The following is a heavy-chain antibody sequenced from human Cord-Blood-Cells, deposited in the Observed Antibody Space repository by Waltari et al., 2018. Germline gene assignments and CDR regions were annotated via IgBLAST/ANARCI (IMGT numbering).Heavy chain of an antibody. V-gene: IGHV3-53*04. J-gene: IGHJ3*02. Sequence: EVQLVEYGGGLVQPGGSLRLSCAASGFTVSSNYMSWVRQAPGKGLEWVSIIYSGGSTYYAGSVKCRFTISRHNSKNTLYLQMNSLRAEYTAVYYCARQGRFLEWVSAAFDIWGQGTMVTVSS. CDR3: ARQGRFLEWVSAAFDI. D-gene: IGHD3-3*01. CDR1: GFTVSSNY. CDR2: IYSGGST.